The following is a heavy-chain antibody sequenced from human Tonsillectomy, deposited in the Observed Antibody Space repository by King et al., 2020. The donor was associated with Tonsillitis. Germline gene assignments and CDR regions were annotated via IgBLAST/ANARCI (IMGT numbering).Heavy chain of an antibody. CDR1: GGFISSYY. J-gene: IGHJ6*02. CDR3: ARWDQVRVNYYYGMDV. CDR2: IYYSGST. D-gene: IGHD2-2*01. V-gene: IGHV4-59*01. Sequence: QVQLQESGPGLVKPSETLSLTCTVSGGFISSYYWSWIRQPPGKGLEWIGYIYYSGSTNYNPSLKSRVTISVDTSKNQFSLKLSSVTAADTAVYYCARWDQVRVNYYYGMDVWGQGTTVTVSS.